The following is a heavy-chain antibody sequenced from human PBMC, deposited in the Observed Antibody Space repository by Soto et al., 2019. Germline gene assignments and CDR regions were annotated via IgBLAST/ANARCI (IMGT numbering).Heavy chain of an antibody. Sequence: SETLSLTCTVSGGSISSYYWSWIRQPPGKGLEWIGYTYYSGSTNYNPSLKSRVTISVDTSKNQVSLKLSSVTAADTAVYYCARGGGYYDDSSGYYYVAFDIWGQGTMVTVSS. J-gene: IGHJ3*02. CDR2: TYYSGST. CDR1: GGSISSYY. D-gene: IGHD3-22*01. CDR3: ARGGGYYDDSSGYYYVAFDI. V-gene: IGHV4-59*01.